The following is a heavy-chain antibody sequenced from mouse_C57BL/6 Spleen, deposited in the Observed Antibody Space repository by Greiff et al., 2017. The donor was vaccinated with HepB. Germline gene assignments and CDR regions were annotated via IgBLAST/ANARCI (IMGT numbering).Heavy chain of an antibody. CDR2: ISDGGSYT. CDR1: GFTFSSYA. CDR3: ARIYYGSSYAMDY. V-gene: IGHV5-4*03. J-gene: IGHJ4*01. Sequence: DVKLVESGGGLVKPGGSLKLSCAASGFTFSSYAMSWVRQTPEKRLEWVATISDGGSYTYYPDNVKGRFTISRDNAKNNLYLQMSHLKSEDTAMYYCARIYYGSSYAMDYWGQGTSVTVSS. D-gene: IGHD1-1*01.